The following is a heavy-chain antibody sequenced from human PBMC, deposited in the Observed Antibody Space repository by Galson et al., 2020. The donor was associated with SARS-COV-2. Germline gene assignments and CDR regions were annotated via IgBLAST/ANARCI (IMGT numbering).Heavy chain of an antibody. CDR2: ISGTSSTI. Sequence: ESLKIPCVGPGFIFSYYSLNWVRQAPGTGLEWVSYISGTSSTIYYADSVKGRFTISRDNAKKSLYLQMNSLRVEDTAVYFCTSGAEYNWFDPWGQGTLVTVSS. CDR3: TSGAEYNWFDP. CDR1: GFIFSYYS. D-gene: IGHD4-17*01. J-gene: IGHJ5*02. V-gene: IGHV3-48*01.